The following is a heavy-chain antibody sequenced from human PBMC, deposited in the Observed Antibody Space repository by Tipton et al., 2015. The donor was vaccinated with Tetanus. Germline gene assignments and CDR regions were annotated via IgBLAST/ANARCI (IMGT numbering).Heavy chain of an antibody. J-gene: IGHJ4*02. V-gene: IGHV3-33*01. CDR3: ARASGLADRPWDFEY. D-gene: IGHD6-6*01. CDR1: GSTFSYYG. CDR2: IWYDGSNK. Sequence: SLRLSCAASGSTFSYYGMHWVRQAPGKGLEWVAVIWYDGSNKYYADSVKGRFTISRDNAKNSLFLQMNSLRAEDTAVYYCARASGLADRPWDFEYWGQGTLVTVSS.